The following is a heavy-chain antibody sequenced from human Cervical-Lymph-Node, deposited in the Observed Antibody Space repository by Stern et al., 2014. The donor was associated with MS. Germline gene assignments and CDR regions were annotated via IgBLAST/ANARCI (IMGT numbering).Heavy chain of an antibody. D-gene: IGHD1-20*01. J-gene: IGHJ4*02. CDR3: ARGVTRITGAAHDH. V-gene: IGHV3-74*03. CDR1: GFTFSGYS. CDR2: ISKHGTTT. Sequence: EVQLVESGGALVQPEESLRLSCAASGFTFSGYSMYWVRQAPGKGLVWVSRISKHGTTTTYADSVRGRFTSSRDNAKNTLYLQMNSLRAEDTAIYYCARGVTRITGAAHDHWGQGTLVTVSS.